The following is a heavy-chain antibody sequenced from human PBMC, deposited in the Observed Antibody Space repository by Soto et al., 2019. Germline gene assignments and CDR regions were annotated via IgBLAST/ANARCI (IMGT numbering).Heavy chain of an antibody. CDR3: ARALRGKYYYYYYYMDV. CDR1: GGSFSGYY. V-gene: IGHV4-34*01. Sequence: SETLSLTCAVYGGSFSGYYWSWIRQPPGKGLEWIGEINHSGSTNYNPSLKSRVTISVDTSKNQFSLKLSSVTAAYTAVYYCARALRGKYYYYYYYMDVWGKGTTVTVSS. CDR2: INHSGST. D-gene: IGHD3-10*01. J-gene: IGHJ6*03.